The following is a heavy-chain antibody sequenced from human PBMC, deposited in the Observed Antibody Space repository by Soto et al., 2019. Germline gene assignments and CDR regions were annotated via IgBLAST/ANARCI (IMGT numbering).Heavy chain of an antibody. CDR3: ATVKEYYYGMDV. CDR2: FDPEDGET. V-gene: IGHV1-24*01. J-gene: IGHJ6*02. Sequence: VASVKVSCKVSGYTLTELSMHWVRQAPGKGLEWMGGFDPEDGETIYAQKFQGRVTMTEDTSTDTAYMELSSLRSEDTAVYYCATVKEYYYGMDVWGQGTTVTVSS. CDR1: GYTLTELS.